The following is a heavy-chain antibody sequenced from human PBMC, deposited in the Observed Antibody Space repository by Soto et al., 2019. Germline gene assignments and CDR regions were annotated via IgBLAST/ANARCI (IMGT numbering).Heavy chain of an antibody. V-gene: IGHV5-10-1*01. J-gene: IGHJ6*02. CDR3: GAPYPLPVCGGGGCDYYYYGMDV. CDR1: GYSFTSYL. Sequence: PGESLKISCKASGYSFTSYLISWVRQMPGKGQEWMGRIDPSDSYTNYSQSFKGHVTISADKPIGTASRRWRSLRASDPALFYCGAPYPLPVCGGGGCDYYYYGMDVWGQGPTVTVSS. D-gene: IGHD2-15*01. CDR2: IDPSDSYT.